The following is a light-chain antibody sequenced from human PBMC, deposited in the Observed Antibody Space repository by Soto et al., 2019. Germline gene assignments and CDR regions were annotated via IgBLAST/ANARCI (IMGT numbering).Light chain of an antibody. CDR2: QVS. Sequence: QSVLTQPASVSGSPGQSMTISCTGSSSDVGGYRYVSWYQQHPGKAPKLIIYQVSHRPSGVSDRFSGSKSGNTASLTISGLQGEDEATYYCSSFTSTHTYVFGTGTKVTVL. CDR1: SSDVGGYRY. J-gene: IGLJ1*01. V-gene: IGLV2-14*03. CDR3: SSFTSTHTYV.